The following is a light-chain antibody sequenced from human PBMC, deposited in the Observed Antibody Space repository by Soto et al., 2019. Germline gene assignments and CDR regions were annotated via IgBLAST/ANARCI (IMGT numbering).Light chain of an antibody. CDR2: VAS. J-gene: IGKJ1*01. CDR1: QTISSW. Sequence: TITCRASQTISSWLAWYQLKPGKAPKLLIYVASSLQTGVPSRFSGSGPGRDFSLTISSLQPEDFATYFCQQSYSTPRTFGQGTKVDIK. V-gene: IGKV1-39*01. CDR3: QQSYSTPRT.